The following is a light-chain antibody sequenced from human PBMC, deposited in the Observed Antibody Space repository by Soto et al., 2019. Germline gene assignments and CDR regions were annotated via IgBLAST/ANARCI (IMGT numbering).Light chain of an antibody. V-gene: IGLV2-23*01. Sequence: QSVLTQPASVSGSPGQSITISCTGTSSDVGNYNLVSWYQQHPGKAPKLMIYEGTKRPSGVSNRFSGSKSGNTASLTISGLQAEDEGDYYCCSYAGSSFYVFVTGTKVXVL. CDR2: EGT. CDR1: SSDVGNYNL. CDR3: CSYAGSSFYV. J-gene: IGLJ1*01.